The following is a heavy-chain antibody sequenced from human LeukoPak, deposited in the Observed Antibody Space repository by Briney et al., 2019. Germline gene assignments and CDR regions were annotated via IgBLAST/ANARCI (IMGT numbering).Heavy chain of an antibody. Sequence: GASVTVSCTVSGYTLTELSMHWVRQAPGKGLEWMGGFDPEDGETIYAQKFQGRVTMTEDTSTDTAYMELSSLRSEDTAVYYCATASAAAAYFDYWGQGTLVTVSS. CDR3: ATASAAAAYFDY. J-gene: IGHJ4*02. D-gene: IGHD6-13*01. CDR2: FDPEDGET. V-gene: IGHV1-24*01. CDR1: GYTLTELS.